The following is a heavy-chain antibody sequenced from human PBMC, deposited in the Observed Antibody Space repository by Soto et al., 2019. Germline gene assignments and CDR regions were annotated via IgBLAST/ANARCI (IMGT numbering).Heavy chain of an antibody. V-gene: IGHV4-4*02. CDR2: IYRTGST. CDR1: GGSFTSNNW. Sequence: QVQLQESGPGLVKPSGTLSLTCAVSGGSFTSNNWWPWVRQPPGQGLEWIGEIYRTGSTNYNPSLKSRVTISLDKSENQFSLKVTCMTAADTAVYYCASRDPGTSVDYWGQGTLVPVSS. D-gene: IGHD1-7*01. CDR3: ASRDPGTSVDY. J-gene: IGHJ4*02.